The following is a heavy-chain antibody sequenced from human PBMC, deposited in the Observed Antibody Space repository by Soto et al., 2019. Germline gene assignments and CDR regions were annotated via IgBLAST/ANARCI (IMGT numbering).Heavy chain of an antibody. CDR1: GGTFNSFS. J-gene: IGHJ5*02. CDR2: IIPMTGRP. V-gene: IGHV1-69*06. Sequence: QVQLVQSGAEMKTPGSSVKVSCKASGGTFNSFSIDWVRQAPGQGLEWMGGIIPMTGRPNYAQRFQGRVTFSADKSTNTVYLELNSLTHEDTAVYYCTRRGRQSANWFDPWGQGTLVTVSS. CDR3: TRRGRQSANWFDP.